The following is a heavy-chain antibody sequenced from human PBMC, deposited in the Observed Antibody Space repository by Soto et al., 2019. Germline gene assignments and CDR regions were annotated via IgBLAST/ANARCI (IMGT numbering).Heavy chain of an antibody. CDR1: GGSISSYY. CDR3: ASKSAYYYDTSGGGAFDI. D-gene: IGHD3-22*01. Sequence: QVQLQESGPGLVKPSETLSLTCTVSGGSISSYYWSWIRQPPGKGLEWIGYISYSGSTNYNPSLKSRVTISVDTSKNQFSLKLSSVTAADTAVYYCASKSAYYYDTSGGGAFDIWGQGTMVTVSS. V-gene: IGHV4-59*01. J-gene: IGHJ3*02. CDR2: ISYSGST.